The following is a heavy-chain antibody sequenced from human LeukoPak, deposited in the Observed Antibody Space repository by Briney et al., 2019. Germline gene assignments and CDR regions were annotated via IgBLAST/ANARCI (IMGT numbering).Heavy chain of an antibody. V-gene: IGHV3-21*01. J-gene: IGHJ4*02. D-gene: IGHD3-22*01. CDR1: GFTFSSYS. Sequence: GGSLRLSCAASGFTFSSYSMNWVRQAPGKGLEWVSSISSSSSYIYYADSVKGRFTISRDNAKNSLYLQMNSLRAEDTAVYYCARAMEYYDSSGNFDYWGQGTLVTVS. CDR3: ARAMEYYDSSGNFDY. CDR2: ISSSSSYI.